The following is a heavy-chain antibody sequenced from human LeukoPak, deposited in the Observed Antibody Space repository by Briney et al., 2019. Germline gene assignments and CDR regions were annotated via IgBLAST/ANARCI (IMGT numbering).Heavy chain of an antibody. CDR2: IYYSGST. J-gene: IGHJ4*02. V-gene: IGHV4-59*01. Sequence: SETLSLTCTVSGGSISSYYGSWIRQPPGKGLECIGYIYYSGSTNYNPSLNSRVTISVDTSKNQFSLKLSSVTAADTAVYYCAREGVGSVDYWGQGTLVTVSS. D-gene: IGHD3-10*01. CDR1: GGSISSYY. CDR3: AREGVGSVDY.